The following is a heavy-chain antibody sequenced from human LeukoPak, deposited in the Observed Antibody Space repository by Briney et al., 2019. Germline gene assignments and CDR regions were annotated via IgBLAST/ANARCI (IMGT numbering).Heavy chain of an antibody. CDR2: ISYDGSNK. CDR1: GFTFSSYG. J-gene: IGHJ4*02. V-gene: IGHV3-30*18. D-gene: IGHD3-9*01. Sequence: GGSLRLSCAASGFTFSSYGMHWVRQAPGKGLEWVAVISYDGSNKYYADSVKGRFTISRDNSKNTLYLQMNSLRAEDTAVYYCAKPINYDNLTQPYFNYWGQGTLVTVSS. CDR3: AKPINYDNLTQPYFNY.